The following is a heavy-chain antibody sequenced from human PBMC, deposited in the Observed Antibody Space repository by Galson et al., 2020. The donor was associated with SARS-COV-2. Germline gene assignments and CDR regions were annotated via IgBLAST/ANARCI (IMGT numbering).Heavy chain of an antibody. D-gene: IGHD1-7*01. CDR1: GGALISTTYY. V-gene: IGHV4-39*07. CDR2: IFYGGNT. J-gene: IGHJ6*02. CDR3: ARVMDYSKGWNFHYCGMDV. Sequence: ASETLSLTCSVSGGALISTTYYWGWFRQPPGKGLEWIGTIFYGGNTYYNPSLKSRATISVDTSNKQLSVHLTSVTAADTARYYCARVMDYSKGWNFHYCGMDVWGQGTTVTVSS.